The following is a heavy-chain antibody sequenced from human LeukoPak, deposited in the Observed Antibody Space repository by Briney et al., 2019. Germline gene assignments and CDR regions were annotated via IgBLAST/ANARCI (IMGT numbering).Heavy chain of an antibody. CDR3: ARDRYYYDSSARYFDY. D-gene: IGHD3-22*01. V-gene: IGHV4-4*07. Sequence: SETLSLTCTVSGVSISSYYWSWIRQPAGKGLEWIGRIHTSGSTNYSPSLKSRVTMSVDTSKNQFSLKLSSVTAADTAVYYCARDRYYYDSSARYFDYWAQGTLVTVSS. CDR2: IHTSGST. J-gene: IGHJ4*02. CDR1: GVSISSYY.